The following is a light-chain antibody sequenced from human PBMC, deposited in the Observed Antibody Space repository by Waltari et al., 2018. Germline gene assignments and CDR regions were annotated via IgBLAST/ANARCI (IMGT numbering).Light chain of an antibody. J-gene: IGLJ2*01. CDR2: ESS. CDR1: SSDVGSHKF. V-gene: IGLV2-23*01. Sequence: PGQSITISCSGTSSDVGSHKFVSWFQQHPGKVPKLMIYESSKRPSGVSNRFSGSKSHNTASLTITGLQTEDEADYYCCSYVGGITPFLVFGGGTKVTVL. CDR3: CSYVGGITPFLV.